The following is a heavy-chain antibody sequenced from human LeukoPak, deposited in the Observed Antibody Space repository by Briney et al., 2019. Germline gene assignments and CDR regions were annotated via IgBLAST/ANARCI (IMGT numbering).Heavy chain of an antibody. CDR3: AKVRPQRAYYDFWSGPPYFDY. D-gene: IGHD3-3*01. V-gene: IGHV3-9*01. CDR2: ISWNSGSI. CDR1: GFTFDDYA. Sequence: GGSLRLSCAASGFTFDDYAMHWVRQAPGKGLEWVSGISWNSGSIGYADSVKGRFTISRDNAKNSLYLQMNSLRAEDTALYYCAKVRPQRAYYDFWSGPPYFDYWGQGTLATVSS. J-gene: IGHJ4*02.